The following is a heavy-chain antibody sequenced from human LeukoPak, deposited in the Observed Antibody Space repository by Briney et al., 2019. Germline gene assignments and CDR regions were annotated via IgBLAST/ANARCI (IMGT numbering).Heavy chain of an antibody. CDR2: ITGSGKNT. J-gene: IGHJ6*02. D-gene: IGHD6-13*01. Sequence: GRSLRLSCAASGFIFSSYSMSWVRPAAGQGLAWVSVITGSGKNTYYADSVKGRFTISKDNSKNTVYLQMNDLRVDDTAVYYCAKAASSSWPSYQYGMDVWGQGTTVTVSS. V-gene: IGHV3-23*01. CDR1: GFIFSSYS. CDR3: AKAASSSWPSYQYGMDV.